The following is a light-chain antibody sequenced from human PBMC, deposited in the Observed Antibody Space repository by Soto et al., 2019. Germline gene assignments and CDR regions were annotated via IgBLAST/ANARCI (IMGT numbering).Light chain of an antibody. Sequence: EFVLTQSPATLSLPPGERATLSCRASQSVSSSLACYQQKPGQAPRLLIYDASNRATGIPARFSGSGSGTDFTLTISSLEPEDFAVYYCQQRSNWLWTFGQGTKVEIK. J-gene: IGKJ1*01. CDR1: QSVSSS. CDR2: DAS. CDR3: QQRSNWLWT. V-gene: IGKV3-11*01.